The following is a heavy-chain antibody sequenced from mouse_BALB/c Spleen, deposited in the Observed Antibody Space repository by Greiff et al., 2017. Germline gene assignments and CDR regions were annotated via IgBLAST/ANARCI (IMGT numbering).Heavy chain of an antibody. V-gene: IGHV5-9-3*01. J-gene: IGHJ2*01. CDR3: ARRRPDLYDYDGYYFDY. D-gene: IGHD2-4*01. CDR2: ISSGGSYT. CDR1: GFTFSSYA. Sequence: EVNVVESGGGLVKPGGSLKLSCAASGFTFSSYAMSWVRQTPEKRLEWVATISSGGSYTYYPDSVKGRFTISRDNAKNTLYLQMSSLRSEDTAMYYCARRRPDLYDYDGYYFDYWGQGTTLTVSS.